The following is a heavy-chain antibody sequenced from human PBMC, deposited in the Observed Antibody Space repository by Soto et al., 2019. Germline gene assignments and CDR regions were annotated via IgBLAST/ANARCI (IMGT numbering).Heavy chain of an antibody. CDR1: GYTFTSYY. V-gene: IGHV1-46*01. Sequence: ASVKISCKASGYTFTSYYMHWVRQAPGQGLEWMGIINPSGGSTSYAQKFQGRVTMTRDTSTSTVYMELSSLRSEDTAVYYCASTVPADGPIDYWGQGILLTVSS. J-gene: IGHJ4*02. CDR3: ASTVPADGPIDY. CDR2: INPSGGST. D-gene: IGHD2-2*01.